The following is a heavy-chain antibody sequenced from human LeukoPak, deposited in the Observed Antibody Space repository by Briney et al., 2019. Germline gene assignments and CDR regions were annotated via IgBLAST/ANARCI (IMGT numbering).Heavy chain of an antibody. Sequence: SETLSLTCAVYGGSFSGYYWSWIRQPPGKGLEWIGYIYYSGSTYYNPSLKSRVTISVDTSKNQFSLKLSSVTAADTAVYYCARGLVVPAAMVSDSFDYWGQGTLVTVSS. CDR3: ARGLVVPAAMVSDSFDY. CDR2: IYYSGST. V-gene: IGHV4-34*09. D-gene: IGHD2-2*01. J-gene: IGHJ4*02. CDR1: GGSFSGYY.